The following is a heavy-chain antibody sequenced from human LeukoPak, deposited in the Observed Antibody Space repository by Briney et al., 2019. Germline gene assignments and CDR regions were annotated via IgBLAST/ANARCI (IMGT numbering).Heavy chain of an antibody. D-gene: IGHD3-16*01. CDR2: IYYSGST. CDR1: GGSISSSSYY. CDR3: ARGPTYIYYDYVWGSPMGLGYFDY. Sequence: SETLSLTCTVSGGSISSSSYYWGWIRQPPGKGLEWIGSIYYSGSTYYNPSLKSRVTISVDTSKNQFSLKLSSVTAADTAVYYCARGPTYIYYDYVWGSPMGLGYFDYWGQGTLVTVSS. V-gene: IGHV4-39*07. J-gene: IGHJ4*02.